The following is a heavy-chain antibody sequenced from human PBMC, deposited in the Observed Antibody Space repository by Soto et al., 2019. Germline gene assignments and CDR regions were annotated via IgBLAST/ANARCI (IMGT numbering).Heavy chain of an antibody. J-gene: IGHJ5*02. CDR3: ARGQRFSDWFDP. D-gene: IGHD3-3*01. CDR1: GGAISTYY. CDR2: IYSSGST. Sequence: SETLSLTCTVSGGAISTYYWTWIRQPAGKGLGWIGRIYSSGSTTYNPSLQSRVTMSLDTSNDQFSLRLTSVTAADTAVYYCARGQRFSDWFDPWGQGTLVTVSS. V-gene: IGHV4-4*07.